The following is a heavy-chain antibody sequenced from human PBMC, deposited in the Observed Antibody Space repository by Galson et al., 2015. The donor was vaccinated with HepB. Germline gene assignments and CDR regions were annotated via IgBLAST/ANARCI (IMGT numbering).Heavy chain of an antibody. CDR3: ARKVVGVVPAEGDDPGAFDI. CDR2: IYYSGST. CDR1: GGSISSNRYY. D-gene: IGHD2-2*01. V-gene: IGHV4-39*01. Sequence: LSLTCTVSGGSISSNRYYWGWIRQPPGKGLEWIGSIYYSGSTYYNPSLKSRVTISVDTSKNQFSLKLSSVTAADTAVYYCARKVVGVVPAEGDDPGAFDIWGQGTMVTVSS. J-gene: IGHJ3*02.